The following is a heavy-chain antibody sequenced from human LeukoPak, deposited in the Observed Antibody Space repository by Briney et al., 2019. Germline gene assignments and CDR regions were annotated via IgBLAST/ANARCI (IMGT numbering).Heavy chain of an antibody. Sequence: SETLSLTCTVSGGSISSYYWSWIRQPPGKGLEWIGYIYYSGSTNYNPSLKSRVTISVDTSKNQFSLKLSSVTDADTAVYYCARVQAVAGHFDYWGQGTLVTVSS. CDR1: GGSISSYY. CDR3: ARVQAVAGHFDY. V-gene: IGHV4-59*01. J-gene: IGHJ4*02. CDR2: IYYSGST. D-gene: IGHD6-19*01.